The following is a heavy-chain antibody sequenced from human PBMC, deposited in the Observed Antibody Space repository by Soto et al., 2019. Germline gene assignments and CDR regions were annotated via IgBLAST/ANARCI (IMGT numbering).Heavy chain of an antibody. CDR2: IWYDGSNK. V-gene: IGHV3-33*01. D-gene: IGHD1-20*01. CDR3: ARDSGITGTTGAFDI. Sequence: GGSLRLSCAASGFTFSSYGMHWVRQAPGKGLEWVAVIWYDGSNKYYANSVKGRFTISRDNSNNTLDLQMNSLRAEDTAVYYCARDSGITGTTGAFDIWGQGTMVTVSS. CDR1: GFTFSSYG. J-gene: IGHJ3*02.